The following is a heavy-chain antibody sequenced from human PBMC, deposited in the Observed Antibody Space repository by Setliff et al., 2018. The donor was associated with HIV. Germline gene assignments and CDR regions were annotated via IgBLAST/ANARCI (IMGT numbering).Heavy chain of an antibody. Sequence: SETLSLTCFVSGGSLSSYYWSWIRQPPGKGLEWIAYIYYSGSTNYNPSLKSRVTISLDRSKNQFSLKLSSVTAADTAVYYCARTPSRGGFDYWGQGTLVTVS. CDR1: GGSLSSYY. J-gene: IGHJ4*02. V-gene: IGHV4-59*01. CDR2: IYYSGST. CDR3: ARTPSRGGFDY. D-gene: IGHD3-16*01.